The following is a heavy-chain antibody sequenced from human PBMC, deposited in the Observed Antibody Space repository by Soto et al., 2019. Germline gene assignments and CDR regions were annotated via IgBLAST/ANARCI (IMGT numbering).Heavy chain of an antibody. V-gene: IGHV3-21*01. CDR3: ARVAARLISYYYYGMDV. Sequence: GGSLRLSCAASGFTFSSYSMNWVRQAPGKGLEWVSSISSSSSYIYYADSVKGRFTISRDNAKNSLYLQMNSLRAEDTAVYYCARVAARLISYYYYGMDVWGQGTTVTVSS. J-gene: IGHJ6*02. CDR1: GFTFSSYS. D-gene: IGHD6-6*01. CDR2: ISSSSSYI.